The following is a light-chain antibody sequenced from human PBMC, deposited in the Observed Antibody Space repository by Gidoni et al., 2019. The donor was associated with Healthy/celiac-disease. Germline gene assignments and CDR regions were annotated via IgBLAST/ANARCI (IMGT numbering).Light chain of an antibody. CDR1: QSVSNN. CDR3: QQYYYWPLT. CDR2: GAS. V-gene: IGKV3-15*01. J-gene: IGKJ4*01. Sequence: EIVMTQSPSTLSVSPGERATLSCRASQSVSNNLAWYQQPPGQAPRLLIYGASTRATGFPARFSGSGSGTDFTLTISSLQSEDFAVYYCQQYYYWPLTFGGGTKVEIK.